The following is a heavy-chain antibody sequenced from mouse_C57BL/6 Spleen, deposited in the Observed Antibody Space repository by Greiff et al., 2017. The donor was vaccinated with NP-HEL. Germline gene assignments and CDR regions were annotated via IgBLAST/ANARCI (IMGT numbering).Heavy chain of an antibody. CDR1: GYTFTSYW. CDR3: ARGAGNRFAY. CDR2: IDPSDSET. D-gene: IGHD6-1*01. V-gene: IGHV1-52*01. Sequence: VQLQQPGAELVRPGSSVKLSCKASGYTFTSYWMHWVKQRPIQGLEWIGNIDPSDSETHYNQKFKDKATLTVDKSSSTACMQLSSLTAEDSAVYYCARGAGNRFAYWGQGTLVTVSA. J-gene: IGHJ3*01.